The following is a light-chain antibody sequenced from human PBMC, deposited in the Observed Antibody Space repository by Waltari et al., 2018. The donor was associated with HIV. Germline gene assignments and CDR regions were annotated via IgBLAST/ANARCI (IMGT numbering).Light chain of an antibody. J-gene: IGLJ1*01. V-gene: IGLV2-23*02. CDR2: DVD. CDR3: CSYAVEKYL. CDR1: RRDVGYYDY. Sequence: QSALTQPASVSGSPGQSVTVSCTGRRRDVGYYDYVSWFQQHPNKAPKLILYDVDKRPSGVSARFSGSRSGNTASLTISGLQPEDEADYYCCSYAVEKYLFGSGTKVTVL.